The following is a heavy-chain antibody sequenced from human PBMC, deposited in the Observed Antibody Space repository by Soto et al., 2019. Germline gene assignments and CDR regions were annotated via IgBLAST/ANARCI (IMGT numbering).Heavy chain of an antibody. CDR1: GFTFSSYA. CDR3: AKLSIFGVVIDSIRFDP. J-gene: IGHJ5*02. V-gene: IGHV3-23*01. D-gene: IGHD3-3*01. CDR2: ISGSRGST. Sequence: EVQLLESGGGLVQPGGSLSLSCAASGFTFSSYAMSWVRQAPGKGLEWVSAISGSRGSTYYADSVKGRFTISRDNSKNTLYLQMNSMRAEDTAVYYCAKLSIFGVVIDSIRFDPWGQGTLVTVSS.